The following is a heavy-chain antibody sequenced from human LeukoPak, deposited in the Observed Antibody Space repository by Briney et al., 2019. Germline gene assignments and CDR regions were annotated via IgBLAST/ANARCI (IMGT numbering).Heavy chain of an antibody. CDR2: LSSDGTSK. D-gene: IGHD2/OR15-2a*01. CDR1: GFSVSNYW. J-gene: IGHJ4*02. Sequence: QTGGSLRLSCAASGFSVSNYWMSWVRQAPGQGLEWVAVLSSDGTSKHYADSVKGRLTISRDNSKNTLYLQMSSLRVEDTAVYFCAKARMSTLSPWGQGTLVTVSS. CDR3: AKARMSTLSP. V-gene: IGHV3-30*18.